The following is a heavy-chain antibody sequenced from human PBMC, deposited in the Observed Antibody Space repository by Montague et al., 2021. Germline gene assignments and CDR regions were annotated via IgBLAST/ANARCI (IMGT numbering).Heavy chain of an antibody. CDR2: ISGSGGST. Sequence: SRRISCAASGFPFSSYAMSWVRQAPGKGLVWVSAISGSGGSTYYADSVKGRFTISRDNSKNTLYLQMNSLRAEDTAVYSCAKEGEYCSGDSCYIDYWGQGTLVTVSS. J-gene: IGHJ4*02. CDR1: GFPFSSYA. D-gene: IGHD2-15*01. CDR3: AKEGEYCSGDSCYIDY. V-gene: IGHV3-23*01.